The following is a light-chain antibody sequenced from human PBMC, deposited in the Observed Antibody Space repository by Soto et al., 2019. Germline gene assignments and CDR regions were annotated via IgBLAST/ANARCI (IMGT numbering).Light chain of an antibody. J-gene: IGKJ4*01. CDR1: QGVSNY. Sequence: ENVLTQSPATLSLSPGERATLSCRASQGVSNYFAWYQQKPGQAPRLVIYNAFNRATGIPARFSGSGSGTDFTLTISSLEPEDFAVYYCQQGFNWPTFGGGTKVEIK. CDR2: NAF. CDR3: QQGFNWPT. V-gene: IGKV3-11*01.